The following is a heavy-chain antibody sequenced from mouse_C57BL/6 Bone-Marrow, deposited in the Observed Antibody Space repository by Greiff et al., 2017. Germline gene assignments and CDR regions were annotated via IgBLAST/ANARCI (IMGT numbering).Heavy chain of an antibody. J-gene: IGHJ4*01. D-gene: IGHD2-2*01. Sequence: QVQLKQPGAELVRPGSSVKLSCKASGYTFTSYWMHWVKQRPIQGLEWIGNIDPSDSETHYNQKFKDKATLTVDKSSSTAYMQLSSLTSEDSAVYYCARSRGGLLWLRRGYAMDYWGQGTSVTVSS. V-gene: IGHV1-52*01. CDR2: IDPSDSET. CDR3: ARSRGGLLWLRRGYAMDY. CDR1: GYTFTSYW.